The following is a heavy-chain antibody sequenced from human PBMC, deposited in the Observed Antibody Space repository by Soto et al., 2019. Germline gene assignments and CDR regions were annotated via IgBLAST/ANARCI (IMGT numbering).Heavy chain of an antibody. D-gene: IGHD3-10*01. CDR1: GFTFSREW. J-gene: IGHJ4*02. CDR3: ARDGSYGNDFDY. CDR2: IRQDGREK. V-gene: IGHV3-7*05. Sequence: PGGSLRLSCEASGFTFSREWMTWVRQAPGKGLEWVANIRQDGREKNYVGSVKGRFTISRDNAKSSMYLQMDSLRVEDTAVYYCARDGSYGNDFDYWGLGSLVTVSS.